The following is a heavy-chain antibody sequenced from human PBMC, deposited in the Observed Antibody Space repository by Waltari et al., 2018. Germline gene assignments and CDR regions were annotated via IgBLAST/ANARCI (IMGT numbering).Heavy chain of an antibody. V-gene: IGHV4-39*07. Sequence: QLQLQESGPGLVKPSETLSLTCTVSGGFIRSSSYYWRWLRQLHGKRLEWIGSIYYSGSTYYNPSLKSRVTISVDTPKNQFSLKLSSVTAADTAVYYCATAIVAKGSPFDYWGQGTLVTVSS. CDR1: GGFIRSSSYY. D-gene: IGHD5-12*01. J-gene: IGHJ4*02. CDR2: IYYSGST. CDR3: ATAIVAKGSPFDY.